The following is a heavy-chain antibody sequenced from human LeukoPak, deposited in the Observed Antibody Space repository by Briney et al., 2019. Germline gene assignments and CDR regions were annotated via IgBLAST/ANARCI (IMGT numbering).Heavy chain of an antibody. CDR3: TRDPTQYLRYGYFDY. D-gene: IGHD4-11*01. Sequence: GGSLRLSCAASGFTLSNHWMIWVRQAPGKGLECVANIKQDGIEKYYLDSVKGRFTISRDNAKNSVYLQMNSLRVEDTAVYYCTRDPTQYLRYGYFDYWGQGTLVTVSS. V-gene: IGHV3-7*01. CDR1: GFTLSNHW. CDR2: IKQDGIEK. J-gene: IGHJ4*02.